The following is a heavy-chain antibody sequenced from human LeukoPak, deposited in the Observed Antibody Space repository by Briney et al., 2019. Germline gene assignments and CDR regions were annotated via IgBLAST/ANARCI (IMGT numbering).Heavy chain of an antibody. CDR2: ISSGGDNT. CDR3: AKDPGYVDSSTHWYL. CDR1: GFPLRDYA. Sequence: PGGSLRLSCVVSGFPLRDYAMIWVRQAPGKGLEWVSGISSGGDNTYYADFVQGRFTLSSDNSKNTLYLQMNSLTADDTAIYYCAKDPGYVDSSTHWYLWGHGTRVTVST. V-gene: IGHV3-23*01. J-gene: IGHJ3*01. D-gene: IGHD3-22*01.